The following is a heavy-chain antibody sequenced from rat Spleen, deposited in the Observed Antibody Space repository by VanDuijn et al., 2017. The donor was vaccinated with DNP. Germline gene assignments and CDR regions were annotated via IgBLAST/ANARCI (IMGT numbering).Heavy chain of an antibody. CDR1: RITFSDHN. CDR2: ISSDGRDT. D-gene: IGHD1-4*01. CDR3: AGRPPPTRGPFDY. V-gene: IGHV5-7*01. Sequence: EVQLVESGGGLVQPGRSLKLSCEVSRITFSDHNMAWVRQAPKKSLEWVATISSDGRDTYYRDSVKGRFTISRDNAKSTLYLQMDSLRSEDKATYYCAGRPPPTRGPFDYWGQGVTVTVSS. J-gene: IGHJ2*01.